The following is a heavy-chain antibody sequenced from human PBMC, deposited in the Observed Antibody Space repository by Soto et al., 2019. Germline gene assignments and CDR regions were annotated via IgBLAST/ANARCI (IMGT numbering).Heavy chain of an antibody. Sequence: PGGSLRLSCAASGFTFSSYGMHWVRQAPGKGLEWVAVIWYDGSNKYYADSVKGRFTISRDNSKNTLYLQMNSLRAEDTAVYYCARDHGGSKWELIPVEGYFDYWGQGTLVTVSS. CDR2: IWYDGSNK. J-gene: IGHJ4*02. CDR3: ARDHGGSKWELIPVEGYFDY. CDR1: GFTFSSYG. V-gene: IGHV3-33*01. D-gene: IGHD1-26*01.